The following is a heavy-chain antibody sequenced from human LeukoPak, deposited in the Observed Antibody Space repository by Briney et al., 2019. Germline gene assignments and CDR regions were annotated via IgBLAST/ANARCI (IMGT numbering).Heavy chain of an antibody. J-gene: IGHJ5*02. V-gene: IGHV1-46*01. D-gene: IGHD3-10*01. CDR3: ARAGYRVWFGESQYNWFDP. CDR1: GYTFTSYY. Sequence: ASVKVSCKASGYTFTSYYMHWVRQAPGQGLEWMGIINSSGGSTSYAQKFQGRVTMTRDMSTSTVYMELSSLRSEDTAVNYCARAGYRVWFGESQYNWFDPWGQGTLVTVSS. CDR2: INSSGGST.